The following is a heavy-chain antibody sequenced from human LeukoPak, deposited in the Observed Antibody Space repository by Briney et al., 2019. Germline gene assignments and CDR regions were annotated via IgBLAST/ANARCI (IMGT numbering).Heavy chain of an antibody. CDR2: INHSGST. V-gene: IGHV4-34*01. J-gene: IGHJ3*02. CDR3: ARARGAMIVVDYSPDAFDI. Sequence: SETLSLTCAVYGGSFSGYYWSWIRQPPGKGLEWIGEINHSGSTNYNPSLKSRVTISVDTSKNQFSLKLSSVTAADTAVYYCARARGAMIVVDYSPDAFDIWGQGTMVTVSS. CDR1: GGSFSGYY. D-gene: IGHD3-22*01.